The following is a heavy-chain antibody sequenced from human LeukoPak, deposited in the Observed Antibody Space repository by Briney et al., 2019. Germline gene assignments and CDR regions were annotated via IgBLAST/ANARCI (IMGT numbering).Heavy chain of an antibody. V-gene: IGHV1-3*01. CDR1: GYTFTSYA. CDR2: INAGNGNT. CDR3: ARDPSSVLGDSMYYFDY. Sequence: ASVKVSCKASGYTFTSYAMHWVRQAPGQRLEWMGWINAGNGNTKYSQKFQGRVTITRDTSASTAYMELSSLRSEDTAVYYCARDPSSVLGDSMYYFDYWGQGTLVTVSS. D-gene: IGHD4-17*01. J-gene: IGHJ4*02.